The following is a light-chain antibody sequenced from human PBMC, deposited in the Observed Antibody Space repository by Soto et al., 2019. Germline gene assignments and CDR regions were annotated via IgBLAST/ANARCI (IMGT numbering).Light chain of an antibody. V-gene: IGLV2-14*01. CDR1: SSDIGAYKY. J-gene: IGLJ2*01. Sequence: QSALTQPASVSGSPGQSITISCTGTSSDIGAYKYVSWYHQHPGKAPKLMIYEVSNRPSGVSNRFSGSKSGSTASLTISGLQAEDEGDYYCSSFTSSSTVVFGGGTKVTVL. CDR2: EVS. CDR3: SSFTSSSTVV.